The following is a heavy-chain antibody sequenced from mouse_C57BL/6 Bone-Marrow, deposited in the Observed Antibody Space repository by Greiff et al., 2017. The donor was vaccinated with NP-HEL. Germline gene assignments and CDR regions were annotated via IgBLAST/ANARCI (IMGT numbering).Heavy chain of an antibody. CDR2: IDPEDGET. J-gene: IGHJ3*01. CDR3: ARSDTRDSWFAY. V-gene: IGHV14-2*01. D-gene: IGHD3-1*01. CDR1: GFNIKDYY. Sequence: EVKLVESGAELVKPGASVKLSCTASGFNIKDYYMHWVKQRTEQGLEWIGRIDPEDGETKYAPKFQGKATITADTSSNTAYLQLSSLTSEDTAVYYCARSDTRDSWFAYWGQGTLVTVSA.